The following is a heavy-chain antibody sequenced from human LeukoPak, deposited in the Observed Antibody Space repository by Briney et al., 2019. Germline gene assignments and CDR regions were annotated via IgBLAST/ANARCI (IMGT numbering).Heavy chain of an antibody. D-gene: IGHD3-16*01. V-gene: IGHV3-9*01. CDR1: GFTFDDYA. CDR3: ARGGGADY. J-gene: IGHJ4*02. Sequence: PGRSLRLSCAASGFTFDDYAMHWVRQAPGKGLEWVSGISWNSGSIGYADSVKGPFTISRDNAKSSLYLQMNSLRAEDTAVYYCARGGGADYWGQGTLVTVSS. CDR2: ISWNSGSI.